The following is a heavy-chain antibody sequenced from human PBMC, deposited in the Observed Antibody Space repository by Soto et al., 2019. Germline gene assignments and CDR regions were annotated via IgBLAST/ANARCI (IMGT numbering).Heavy chain of an antibody. V-gene: IGHV3-30-3*01. Sequence: QVQLVESGGGVVQPGRSLRLSCAASGFTFSSYAMHWVRQAPGKGLEWVAVIAYDGSNKYYADSVKGRFTISRENSKNTLYLQMNSLRAEETAVYYCARVGTYSSSWYGSGGEDYYYGMDVWGQGTTVTVSS. D-gene: IGHD6-13*01. CDR1: GFTFSSYA. CDR2: IAYDGSNK. CDR3: ARVGTYSSSWYGSGGEDYYYGMDV. J-gene: IGHJ6*02.